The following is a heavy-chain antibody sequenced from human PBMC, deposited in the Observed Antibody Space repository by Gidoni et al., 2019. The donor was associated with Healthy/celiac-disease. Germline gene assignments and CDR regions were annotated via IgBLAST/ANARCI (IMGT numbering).Heavy chain of an antibody. CDR1: GGSFSGYY. Sequence: QVQLQQWGAGLLKPSETLSLTCAVYGGSFSGYYWSWIRQPPGKGLEWIGEINLSGSTNYNPSLTSRVTISVDTSKNQFSLKLSSVTAADTAVYYCAIGVVNQYYFDYWGQGTLVTVSS. CDR2: INLSGST. V-gene: IGHV4-34*01. CDR3: AIGVVNQYYFDY. J-gene: IGHJ4*02. D-gene: IGHD2-2*01.